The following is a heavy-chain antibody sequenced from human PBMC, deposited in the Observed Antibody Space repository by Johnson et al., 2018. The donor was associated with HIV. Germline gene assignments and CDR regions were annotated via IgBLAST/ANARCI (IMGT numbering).Heavy chain of an antibody. D-gene: IGHD3-22*01. CDR1: GFTFSSYA. CDR3: GRGDDSRGYLTAFDI. Sequence: QVQLVESGGGVVQPGRSLRLSCAASGFTFSSYAMHWVRQAPGKGLEWVAVISYDGSNKYYADSVKGRFTISRDNSKNTRYRKMNSLSADDTGVYYCGRGDDSRGYLTAFDIWGQGTMVTVSS. V-gene: IGHV3-30-3*01. CDR2: ISYDGSNK. J-gene: IGHJ3*02.